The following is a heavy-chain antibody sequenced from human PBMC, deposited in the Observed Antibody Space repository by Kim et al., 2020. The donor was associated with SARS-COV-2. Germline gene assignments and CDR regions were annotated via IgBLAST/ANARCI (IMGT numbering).Heavy chain of an antibody. V-gene: IGHV6-1*01. CDR3: ARSGSSGHWYFDL. CDR2: TYFRSKYYN. Sequence: SQTLSLTCDISGDSVSSNSAAWNWIRQSPSRGLEWLGRTYFRSKYYNDFGISVKSRIIISPDTSKNQFSLQLNSVTPEDTAVYYCARSGSSGHWYFDLWGRGTLVTVSS. D-gene: IGHD1-26*01. J-gene: IGHJ2*01. CDR1: GDSVSSNSAA.